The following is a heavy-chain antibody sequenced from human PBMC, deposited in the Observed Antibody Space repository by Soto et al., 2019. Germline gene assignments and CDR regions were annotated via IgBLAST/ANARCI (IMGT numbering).Heavy chain of an antibody. D-gene: IGHD2-15*01. Sequence: QVQLVESGGGVVQPGRSLRLSCVASGSTFSSRTMHWVRQAPGKGLEWVAVVSRDGTDKYYGDSVKGRFTISRDNSQSTLYLQMDSLRGKDTAVYYCARGQDVVFVPLFDYWGQGALVTVSS. CDR2: VSRDGTDK. CDR1: GSTFSSRT. CDR3: ARGQDVVFVPLFDY. V-gene: IGHV3-30-3*01. J-gene: IGHJ4*02.